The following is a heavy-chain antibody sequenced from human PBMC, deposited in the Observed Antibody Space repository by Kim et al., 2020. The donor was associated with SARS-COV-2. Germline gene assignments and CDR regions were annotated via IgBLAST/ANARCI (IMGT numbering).Heavy chain of an antibody. Sequence: SETLSLTCTVSGGSISSYYWSWIRQPPGKGLEWIGYIYNSGSTNYNPSLKSRVTISVDTSKNQFSLKLSSATAADKAVYYCARRGLYYYDSSAYRNGAFDICGQGTMVTVSS. CDR1: GGSISSYY. CDR2: IYNSGST. CDR3: ARRGLYYYDSSAYRNGAFDI. J-gene: IGHJ3*02. V-gene: IGHV4-59*08. D-gene: IGHD3-22*01.